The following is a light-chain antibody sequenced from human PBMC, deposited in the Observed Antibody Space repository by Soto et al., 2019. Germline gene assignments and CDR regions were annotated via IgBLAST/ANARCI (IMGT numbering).Light chain of an antibody. CDR2: AES. V-gene: IGKV1-9*01. J-gene: IGKJ4*01. CDR1: QGIGNY. Sequence: IQLTQSPSSLSASVGDRVTFACRASQGIGNYLAWYQQKPGKAPKLLIYAESTLQSGVPSRFSGSGSGTDFTLTISSLQPEDFATYYCQQLNSYPTFGGGTKVDIK. CDR3: QQLNSYPT.